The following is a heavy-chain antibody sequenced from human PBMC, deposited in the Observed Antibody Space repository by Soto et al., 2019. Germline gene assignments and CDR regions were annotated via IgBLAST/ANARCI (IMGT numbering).Heavy chain of an antibody. CDR3: AKGGYCSGTSCLGAFDI. V-gene: IGHV3-9*01. CDR2: ISWNSGSI. Sequence: EVQLVESGGGLVQPGRSLRLSCAASGFIFDDYAMHWVRQAPGKGLEWVSGISWNSGSIDYADSVKGRFTISRDNAKNSLYLHMNSLRAEDTALYYCAKGGYCSGTSCLGAFDIWGQGTMVTVSS. D-gene: IGHD2-2*01. CDR1: GFIFDDYA. J-gene: IGHJ3*02.